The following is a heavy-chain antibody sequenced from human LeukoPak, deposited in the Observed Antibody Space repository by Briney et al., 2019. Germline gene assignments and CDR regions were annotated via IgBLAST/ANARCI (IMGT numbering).Heavy chain of an antibody. CDR1: GGSISSSSYY. D-gene: IGHD3-10*01. V-gene: IGHV4-39*07. Sequence: SETLSLTCTVSGGSISSSSYYWGWIRQPPGKGLEWIGSIYYSGSTYYNPSLKSRVTISVDTSKNQFSLKLSSVTAADTAVYYCATSDGFGELKAYYYGMDVWGQGTTVTVSS. CDR2: IYYSGST. CDR3: ATSDGFGELKAYYYGMDV. J-gene: IGHJ6*02.